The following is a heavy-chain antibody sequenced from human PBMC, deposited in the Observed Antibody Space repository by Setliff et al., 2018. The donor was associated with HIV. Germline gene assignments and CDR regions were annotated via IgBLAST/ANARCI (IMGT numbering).Heavy chain of an antibody. CDR2: IYHSGST. Sequence: PSETLSLTCAVSGGSISSNWWSWVRQSPGKGLEWIGEIYHSGSTNYNPSLKSRVTISLDMSKNQFSLRLSSVTAADTAVYYCARDSGYSFGFNYFDYWGQGTLVTVSS. D-gene: IGHD5-18*01. J-gene: IGHJ4*02. V-gene: IGHV4-4*02. CDR3: ARDSGYSFGFNYFDY. CDR1: GGSISSNW.